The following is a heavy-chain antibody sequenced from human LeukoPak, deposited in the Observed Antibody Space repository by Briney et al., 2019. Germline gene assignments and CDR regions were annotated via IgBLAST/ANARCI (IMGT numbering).Heavy chain of an antibody. CDR2: IIPIFGTA. J-gene: IGHJ3*02. V-gene: IGHV1-69*13. D-gene: IGHD4-17*01. CDR3: AVYGDYDSHAFDI. Sequence: ASVKVSCKASGYTFTSYGIIWVRQAPGQGLEWMGGIIPIFGTANYAQKFQGRVTITADESTSTAYMELSSLRSEDTAVYYCAVYGDYDSHAFDIWGQGTMVTVSS. CDR1: GYTFTSYG.